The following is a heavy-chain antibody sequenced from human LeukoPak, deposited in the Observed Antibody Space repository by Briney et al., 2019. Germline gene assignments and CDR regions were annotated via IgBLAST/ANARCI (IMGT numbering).Heavy chain of an antibody. V-gene: IGHV4-38-2*02. CDR1: GYSISSGYY. CDR3: AREGAQGTSY. J-gene: IGHJ4*02. D-gene: IGHD1-14*01. CDR2: LYHSRST. Sequence: NPSETLSLTCTVSGYSISSGYYWGWIRQPPGKGLEGIGSLYHSRSTYYNPSLKSRVTISVDTSKNQFSLKLSTVTAADTAVYYCAREGAQGTSYWGQGTLVTVSS.